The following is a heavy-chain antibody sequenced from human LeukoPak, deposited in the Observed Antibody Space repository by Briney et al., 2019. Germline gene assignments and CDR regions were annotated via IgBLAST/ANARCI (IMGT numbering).Heavy chain of an antibody. CDR1: GFTFSSSG. CDR3: AKYGTAEVQPPGGY. J-gene: IGHJ4*02. D-gene: IGHD2-8*02. CDR2: ISYDGSKK. V-gene: IGHV3-30*18. Sequence: GRSLRPSCAASGFTFSSSGMHWVRQAPGKGLEWVAVISYDGSKKNYVDSMKGRSTISRDNSKNMLYLQMNSLRAEDTAVYYCAKYGTAEVQPPGGYWGQGTLVTVSS.